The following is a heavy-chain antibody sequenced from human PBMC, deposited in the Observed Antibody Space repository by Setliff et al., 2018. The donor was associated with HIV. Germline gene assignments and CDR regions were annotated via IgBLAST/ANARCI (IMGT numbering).Heavy chain of an antibody. V-gene: IGHV4-31*03. CDR3: ARDQRTPAATPDAFEF. D-gene: IGHD2-2*01. CDR1: GDSITGAYY. J-gene: IGHJ3*01. CDR2: IYYNGGT. Sequence: SEILSLTCSVSGDSITGAYYWSWIRQLPDKGLEWIGYIYYNGGTDYSPSLRNRAVISIDASKNQFSLKLSFVTAADTAMYYCARDQRTPAATPDAFEFWGQGRMVTVSS.